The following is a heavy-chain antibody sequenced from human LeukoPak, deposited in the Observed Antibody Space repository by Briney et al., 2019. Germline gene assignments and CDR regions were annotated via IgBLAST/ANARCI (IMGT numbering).Heavy chain of an antibody. D-gene: IGHD3-22*01. CDR2: IYYSGST. CDR1: GGSISSGGYY. Sequence: SETLSLTCTVSGGSISSGGYYWSWIRQHPGKGLEWIGYIYYSGSTYYNPSLKSRVTISVNTSKNQFSLKLSSVTAADTALYYCARYYYDSSGYFTSYFDYWGQGTLVTVSS. CDR3: ARYYYDSSGYFTSYFDY. V-gene: IGHV4-31*03. J-gene: IGHJ4*02.